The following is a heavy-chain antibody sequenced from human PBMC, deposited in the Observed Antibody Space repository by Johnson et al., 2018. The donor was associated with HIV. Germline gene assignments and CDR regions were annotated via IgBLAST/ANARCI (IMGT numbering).Heavy chain of an antibody. V-gene: IGHV3-20*04. CDR1: GFTFDDYG. CDR3: ARVEGSDAFDI. Sequence: AQLVESGGGVVRPGGSLRLSCAASGFTFDDYGMSWVRQVPGKGLEWVSHINWNGCRIGYADSVKGRFTISRDNAKNSLYLQMNNLRAEDTAVYYCARVEGSDAFDIWGQGTMVTVSS. CDR2: INWNGCRI. J-gene: IGHJ3*02. D-gene: IGHD1-1*01.